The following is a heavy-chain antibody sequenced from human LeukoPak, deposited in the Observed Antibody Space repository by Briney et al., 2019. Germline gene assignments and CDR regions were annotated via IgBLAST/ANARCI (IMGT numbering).Heavy chain of an antibody. CDR1: GFTFSDRH. CDR2: SRNKAKGHTT. Sequence: QPGGSLRLSCAVSGFTFSDRHMDWVRQAPGKGLEWVGRSRNKAKGHTTEYATSLKGRFSMSRDDSNKSVYLQMNSLKTDDTAVYYCVRVGAHYDSVGDALDAFDIWGQGTMVTVSS. J-gene: IGHJ3*02. CDR3: VRVGAHYDSVGDALDAFDI. V-gene: IGHV3-72*01. D-gene: IGHD3-22*01.